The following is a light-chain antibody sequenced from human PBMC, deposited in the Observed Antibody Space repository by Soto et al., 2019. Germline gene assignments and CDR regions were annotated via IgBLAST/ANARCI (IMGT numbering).Light chain of an antibody. Sequence: IVMTQSPATLSVSPGERATLSCRASQSVSSNLAWYQQKPGQAPRLLIYGASTRATGIPARFSGSGSGTEFPLDISSLQSEDLGVYYCQQYSNWPYTFGQGTNVEI. CDR2: GAS. V-gene: IGKV3-15*01. J-gene: IGKJ2*01. CDR1: QSVSSN. CDR3: QQYSNWPYT.